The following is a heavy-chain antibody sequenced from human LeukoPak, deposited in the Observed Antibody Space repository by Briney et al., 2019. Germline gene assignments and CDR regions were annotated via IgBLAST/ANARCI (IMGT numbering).Heavy chain of an antibody. J-gene: IGHJ4*02. Sequence: SETLSLTCTVSGGSISSSSYYWSWIRQPPGKGLEWIGYIYYSGSTNYNPSLKSRVTISVDTSKNQFSLKLSSVTAADTAVYYCAGMYSSSWYDYWGQGTLVTVSS. CDR3: AGMYSSSWYDY. V-gene: IGHV4-61*01. CDR1: GGSISSSSYY. CDR2: IYYSGST. D-gene: IGHD6-13*01.